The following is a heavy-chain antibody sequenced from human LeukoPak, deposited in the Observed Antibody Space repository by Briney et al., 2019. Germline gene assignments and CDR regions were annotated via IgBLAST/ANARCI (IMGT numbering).Heavy chain of an antibody. Sequence: SETLSLTCSVSGDSIGSYYWTWIRQSAGKGLEWFGYIFYSGRTNYSPSLKSRVTISVDTSNNQFSLQLRSVTAADTAIYYCARGRARDGSFPWLDSWGQGTLVTVSS. CDR2: IFYSGRT. CDR3: ARGRARDGSFPWLDS. V-gene: IGHV4-59*01. D-gene: IGHD3-10*01. CDR1: GDSIGSYY. J-gene: IGHJ5*01.